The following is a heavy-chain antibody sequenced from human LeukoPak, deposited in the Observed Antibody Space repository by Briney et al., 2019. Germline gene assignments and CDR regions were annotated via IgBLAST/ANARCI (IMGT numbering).Heavy chain of an antibody. J-gene: IGHJ4*02. CDR1: GGSISSYY. CDR3: ARHSAYYDY. D-gene: IGHD3-22*01. CDR2: IYYSGST. V-gene: IGHV4-59*08. Sequence: SGTLSLTCTVSGGSISSYYWSWIRQPPGKRLEWIGYIYYSGSTNYNPSLKSRVTISVDTSKNQFSLKLKSVTAADTAVYYCARHSAYYDYWGQGTLVTVSS.